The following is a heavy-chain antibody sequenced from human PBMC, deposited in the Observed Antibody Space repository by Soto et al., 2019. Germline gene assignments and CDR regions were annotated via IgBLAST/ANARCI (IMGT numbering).Heavy chain of an antibody. CDR2: INPSGGST. J-gene: IGHJ4*02. Sequence: ASVKVSCKASGYTFTSYYMHWVRQAPGQGLEWMGIINPSGGSTSYAQKFQGRVTMTRDTSTSTVYMELSSLRSEDTAVYYCARGPSHYYDSSGYYYPHDYWGQGTLVTVSS. CDR3: ARGPSHYYDSSGYYYPHDY. V-gene: IGHV1-46*01. D-gene: IGHD3-22*01. CDR1: GYTFTSYY.